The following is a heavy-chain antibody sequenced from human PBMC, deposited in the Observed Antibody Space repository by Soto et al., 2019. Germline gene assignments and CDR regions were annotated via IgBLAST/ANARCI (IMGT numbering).Heavy chain of an antibody. CDR2: IFHSGSP. V-gene: IGHV4-4*02. D-gene: IGHD1-1*01. Sequence: SETLSLTCAVSGGSISSSNWWTWVRQTPEKGLEWIGEIFHSGSPNYNPSLKSRVTISVDTSKNQFSLKMTSVTAADTAVYYCATANWSHHYFDPWGQGTLVTVSS. J-gene: IGHJ5*02. CDR1: GGSISSSNW. CDR3: ATANWSHHYFDP.